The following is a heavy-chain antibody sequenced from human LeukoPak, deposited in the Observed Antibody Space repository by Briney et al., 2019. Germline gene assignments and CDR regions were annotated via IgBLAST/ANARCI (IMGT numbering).Heavy chain of an antibody. CDR2: ITYDGSNN. Sequence: WGSLRLSCAASGFTFSSYDMNWVRQAPGKGLEWVAVITYDGSNNYYAHSVKGRFTISRDNSKNTLYLQMNSLSAEDTAVYYCARGTTGALFDYWGQGTLVTVSS. J-gene: IGHJ4*02. CDR1: GFTFSSYD. CDR3: ARGTTGALFDY. D-gene: IGHD1-1*01. V-gene: IGHV3-30*04.